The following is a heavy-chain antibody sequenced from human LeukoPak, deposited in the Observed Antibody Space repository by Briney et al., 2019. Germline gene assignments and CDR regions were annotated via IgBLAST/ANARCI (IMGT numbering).Heavy chain of an antibody. Sequence: ASVKVSCKASGYTFTSYGIGWVRQAPGQGLEWMGWISAYNGNTNYAQKLQGRVTMNTDTSTSTAYMEMRSLRSDDTAVYYCARDHPGGGYYYFDYWGQGTLVTVSS. D-gene: IGHD5-12*01. CDR3: ARDHPGGGYYYFDY. V-gene: IGHV1-18*01. CDR1: GYTFTSYG. CDR2: ISAYNGNT. J-gene: IGHJ4*02.